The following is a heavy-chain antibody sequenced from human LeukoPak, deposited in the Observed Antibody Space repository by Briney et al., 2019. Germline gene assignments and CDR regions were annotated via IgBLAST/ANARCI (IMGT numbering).Heavy chain of an antibody. J-gene: IGHJ4*02. Sequence: TSETLSLTCAVYGGSFSGYYWSWIRQPPGKGLEWIGEINHSGSTNYNPSLKSRVTISVDTSKNPFSLKLSSVTAADTAVYYCARGHGYSKKVDYWGQGTLVTVSS. CDR3: ARGHGYSKKVDY. D-gene: IGHD6-13*01. V-gene: IGHV4-34*01. CDR1: GGSFSGYY. CDR2: INHSGST.